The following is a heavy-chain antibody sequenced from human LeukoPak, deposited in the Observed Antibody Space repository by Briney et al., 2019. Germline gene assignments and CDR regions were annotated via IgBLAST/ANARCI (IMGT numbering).Heavy chain of an antibody. Sequence: GGSLRLSCAASGFTFSDYYMSWIRQAPGKGLEWVSYISSSGSTIYYADSVKGRFTISRDNAKNSLYLQMNSLRAEDTAVYYCARGSYRYYDSSGYYFLDYWGQGTLVTVSS. CDR1: GFTFSDYY. D-gene: IGHD3-22*01. J-gene: IGHJ4*02. CDR3: ARGSYRYYDSSGYYFLDY. V-gene: IGHV3-11*01. CDR2: ISSSGSTI.